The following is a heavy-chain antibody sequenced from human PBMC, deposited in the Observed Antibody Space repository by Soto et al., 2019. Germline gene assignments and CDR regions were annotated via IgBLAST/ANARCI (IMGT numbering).Heavy chain of an antibody. V-gene: IGHV1-18*04. CDR3: AREGVPLATVPDNCFDS. CDR2: VSPSYGKT. CDR1: NYTFINYG. D-gene: IGHD2-15*01. Sequence: QVHLVQSGAEAKKPGASVKVSCKASNYTFINYGIGWVRQAPGQGLEWMGWVSPSYGKTYYAHKFQGRATMTTDTPTGTVYMDLRSLRSDDTAVYFCAREGVPLATVPDNCFDSWGQGTLVTVSS. J-gene: IGHJ5*01.